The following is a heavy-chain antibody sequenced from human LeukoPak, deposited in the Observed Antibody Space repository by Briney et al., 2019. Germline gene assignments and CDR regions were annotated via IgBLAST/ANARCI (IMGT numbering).Heavy chain of an antibody. J-gene: IGHJ1*01. CDR3: AKVPVPGYYDSSGYYGDFQH. CDR2: ISSSSSYI. V-gene: IGHV3-21*04. D-gene: IGHD3-22*01. CDR1: GFTXSSYS. Sequence: XGSLRLSCAASGFTXSSYSMNWVRQAPGKGLEWVSSISSSSSYIYYADSVKGRFTISRDNSKNTLYLQMNSLRAEDTAVYYCAKVPVPGYYDSSGYYGDFQHWGQGTLVTVSS.